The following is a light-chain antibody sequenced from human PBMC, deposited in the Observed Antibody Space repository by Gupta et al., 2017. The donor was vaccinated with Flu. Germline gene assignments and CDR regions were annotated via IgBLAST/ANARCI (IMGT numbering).Light chain of an antibody. J-gene: IGLJ2*01. Sequence: QSVLTQPPSVSAAPGQKVTISCSGSSSNIGINHVSWYQLLPGTAPKLLIYDNDKRPSGIPDRFSGSKSGTSATLDITGPQTGDEADYYCGTWDNSLSVVVFGGGTKVAV. V-gene: IGLV1-51*01. CDR3: GTWDNSLSVVV. CDR1: SSNIGINH. CDR2: DND.